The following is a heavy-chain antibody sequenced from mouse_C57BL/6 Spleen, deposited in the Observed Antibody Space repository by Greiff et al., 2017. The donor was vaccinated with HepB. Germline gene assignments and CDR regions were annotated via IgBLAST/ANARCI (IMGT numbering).Heavy chain of an antibody. Sequence: EVQRVESGGGLVKPGGSLKLSCAASGSTFSSYAMSWVRQTPEKRLEWVATISDGGSYTYYPDNVKGRFTITRNNAKHNQYLQMSHLKSEDTAMYYGARDRKSYDSYYVGYFDVWGTGTTVTVSS. CDR3: ARDRKSYDSYYVGYFDV. D-gene: IGHD2-3*01. V-gene: IGHV5-4*01. CDR1: GSTFSSYA. CDR2: ISDGGSYT. J-gene: IGHJ1*03.